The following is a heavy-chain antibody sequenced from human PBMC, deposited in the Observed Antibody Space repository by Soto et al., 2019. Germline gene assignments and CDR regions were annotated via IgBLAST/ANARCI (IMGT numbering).Heavy chain of an antibody. CDR3: TTDPSYITTYTGGMDV. J-gene: IGHJ6*02. CDR1: GFTFTNAW. Sequence: EVQLVESGGGLVKPGGSLRLSCAASGFTFTNAWMSWVRQAAGKGLEWVGRIRSETDGGTTDYARPVKGRFTISRDDLRNTPDLQMNDLETEDTAVYYCTTDPSYITTYTGGMDVWGQGTTVTVSS. V-gene: IGHV3-15*01. CDR2: IRSETDGGTT. D-gene: IGHD1-1*01.